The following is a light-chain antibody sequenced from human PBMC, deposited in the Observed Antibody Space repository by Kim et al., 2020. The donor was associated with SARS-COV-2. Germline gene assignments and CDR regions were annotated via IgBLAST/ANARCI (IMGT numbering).Light chain of an antibody. CDR1: QNIYKY. Sequence: DIQLTQSPSSLSAYVGDKVTITCQASQNIYKYLNWYQHKPGKAPNLLIYDASKLQTGVPPRFSGSGSGTHFTLTINGLQPEDIATYYCQHNDDLPVTFGGGTKVDIK. CDR3: QHNDDLPVT. J-gene: IGKJ4*01. CDR2: DAS. V-gene: IGKV1-33*01.